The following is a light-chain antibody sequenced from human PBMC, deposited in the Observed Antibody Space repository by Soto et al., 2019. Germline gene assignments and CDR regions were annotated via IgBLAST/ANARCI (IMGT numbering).Light chain of an antibody. J-gene: IGKJ2*01. CDR2: GVS. CDR3: QQYASSPYT. Sequence: EIVLTQSPGTLSLSPGERATLSCRASQSVTSNFLAWYQQRPGQAPRRLIYGVSVRVTGIPDQFSGSGSGTDFTRTISSLEPEAVAVYYGQQYASSPYTFGQGTKV. CDR1: QSVTSNF. V-gene: IGKV3-20*01.